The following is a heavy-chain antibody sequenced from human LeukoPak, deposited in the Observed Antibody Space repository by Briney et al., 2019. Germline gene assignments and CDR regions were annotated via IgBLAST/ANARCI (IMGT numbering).Heavy chain of an antibody. V-gene: IGHV4-39*07. CDR3: ARDLSFDWFPYYFDY. D-gene: IGHD3-9*01. CDR1: SGSVSNSHYY. J-gene: IGHJ4*02. CDR2: IFYSGNT. Sequence: PSETLSLTCTVSSGSVSNSHYYWAWVRQPPGKGLEWLGSIFYSGNTHYNPSLKSPVTISIDTSKNQFSLKVSSATAADTAIYYCARDLSFDWFPYYFDYWGQGILVTVSS.